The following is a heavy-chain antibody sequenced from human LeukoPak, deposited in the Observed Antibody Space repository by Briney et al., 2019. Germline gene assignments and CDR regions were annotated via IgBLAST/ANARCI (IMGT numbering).Heavy chain of an antibody. J-gene: IGHJ4*02. Sequence: PGGSLRLSCAASGFTFSHYAMTWVRQAPGRGLEWVARIKEDGSDTYYVDSVKGRFTISRDKAKKTVYLQMNSLRVEDTAVYYCAREWWYLDYWGQGTLVTVSS. CDR2: IKEDGSDT. D-gene: IGHD2-15*01. CDR3: AREWWYLDY. V-gene: IGHV3-7*05. CDR1: GFTFSHYA.